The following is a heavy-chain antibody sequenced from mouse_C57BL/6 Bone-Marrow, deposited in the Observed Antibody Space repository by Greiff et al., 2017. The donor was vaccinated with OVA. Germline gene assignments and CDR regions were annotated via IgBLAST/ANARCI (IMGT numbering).Heavy chain of an antibody. CDR1: GYTFTSYW. D-gene: IGHD1-1*01. Sequence: VQLQQPGAELVKPGASVKMSCKASGYTFTSYWITWVKQRPGQGLEWIGYISPCSGSTTYNEKFKSKATLTVDTSSSTAYMQLSSLTSEDSAVYYCARSLLFIPDYWGQGTTLTVSS. CDR3: ARSLLFIPDY. J-gene: IGHJ2*01. V-gene: IGHV1-55*01. CDR2: ISPCSGST.